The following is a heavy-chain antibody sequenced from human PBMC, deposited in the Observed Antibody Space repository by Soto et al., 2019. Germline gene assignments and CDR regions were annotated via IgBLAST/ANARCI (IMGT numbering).Heavy chain of an antibody. CDR2: IIPIFGTA. J-gene: IGHJ5*02. Sequence: GASVKVSCKASGGTFSSYAISWVRQAPGQGLEWMGGIIPIFGTANYAQKFQGRVTITADESTSTAYMELSSLRSEDTAVYYCARVGVVPAAIRLRWFDPWGQGTLVTVSS. CDR3: ARVGVVPAAIRLRWFDP. D-gene: IGHD2-2*01. V-gene: IGHV1-69*13. CDR1: GGTFSSYA.